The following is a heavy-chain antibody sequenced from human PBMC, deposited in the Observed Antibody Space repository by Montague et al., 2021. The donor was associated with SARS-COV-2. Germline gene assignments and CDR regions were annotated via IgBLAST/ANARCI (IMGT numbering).Heavy chain of an antibody. CDR2: IYYGGST. Sequence: SETLSLTCTVSGGSISSYYWSWIRQPPGKGLEWIGYIYYGGSTNYNPSLKSRVTISLDTSKNQFSLKLSSVTAADTAVYYCASVYTVTYYFDYWGRGTLVTVSS. CDR3: ASVYTVTYYFDY. D-gene: IGHD4-17*01. J-gene: IGHJ4*02. V-gene: IGHV4-59*08. CDR1: GGSISSYY.